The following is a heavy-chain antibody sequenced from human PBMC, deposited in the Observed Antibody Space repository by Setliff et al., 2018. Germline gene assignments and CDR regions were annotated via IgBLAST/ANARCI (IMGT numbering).Heavy chain of an antibody. CDR2: TSGGGGFST. CDR3: AKFSSVPGSRFFDY. D-gene: IGHD2-2*01. Sequence: GGSLRLSCAASGFSFSSYAMSWVRQAPGKGLEWVSTTSGGGGFSTYYADSVKGRFTISRDNSNLFLQMNNLRAEDTAIYSCAKFSSVPGSRFFDYWGQGALVTVSS. CDR1: GFSFSSYA. V-gene: IGHV3-23*01. J-gene: IGHJ4*02.